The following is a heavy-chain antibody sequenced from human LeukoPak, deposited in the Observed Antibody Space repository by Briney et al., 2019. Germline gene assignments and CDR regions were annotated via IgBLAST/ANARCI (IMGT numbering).Heavy chain of an antibody. CDR3: AREGTAMVSFDY. CDR1: GFTFSSYE. J-gene: IGHJ4*02. V-gene: IGHV3-48*03. CDR2: ISSGGNTI. Sequence: GGSLRLSCAASGFTFSSYEMNWVRQAPGKGLEWVSYISSGGNTIYYADSVKGRFTISRDNAKNSLYLQMNSLRAGDTAVYYCAREGTAMVSFDYWGQGTLVTVSS. D-gene: IGHD5-18*01.